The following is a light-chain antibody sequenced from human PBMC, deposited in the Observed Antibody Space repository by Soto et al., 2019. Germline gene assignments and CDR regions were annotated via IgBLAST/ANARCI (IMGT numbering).Light chain of an antibody. J-gene: IGLJ1*01. CDR2: ENN. V-gene: IGLV1-40*01. CDR1: SSNIGAGYE. Sequence: QSVLTQPPSVSEAPRQRVTISCTGSSSNIGAGYEAHWYQHVPGTAPKLLIYENNNRPSGVPDRLSGSKSDTSASLAITGLQAEDMAEYYCQSYDSSLSGYVFGTGTKLTVL. CDR3: QSYDSSLSGYV.